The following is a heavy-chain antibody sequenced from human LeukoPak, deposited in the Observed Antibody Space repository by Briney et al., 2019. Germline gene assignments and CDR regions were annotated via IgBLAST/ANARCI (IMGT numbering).Heavy chain of an antibody. D-gene: IGHD5-18*01. J-gene: IGHJ4*02. CDR1: GYTFTGYY. CDR3: ARGGSPIQLWLRYSEWGY. Sequence: ASVKVSCKASGYTFTGYYMHWVRQAPGQGLEWMGWINPNSGGTNYAQKFQGRVTMTRDTSISTAYMELSRLRSDDTAVYYCARGGSPIQLWLRYSEWGYWGQGTLVTVSS. CDR2: INPNSGGT. V-gene: IGHV1-2*02.